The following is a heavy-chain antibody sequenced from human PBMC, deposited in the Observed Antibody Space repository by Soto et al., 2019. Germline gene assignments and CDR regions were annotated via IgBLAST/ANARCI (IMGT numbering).Heavy chain of an antibody. CDR1: GYTFTSYY. CDR3: ARDLVVGATDYYYGMDV. CDR2: INPSGGST. Sequence: ASVKVSCKASGYTFTSYYMHWVRQAPGQGLEWMGIINPSGGSTSYAQKFQGRVTMTRDTSTSTVYMELSSLRSEDTAVYYCARDLVVGATDYYYGMDVWGQGTTVTVS. D-gene: IGHD1-26*01. V-gene: IGHV1-46*01. J-gene: IGHJ6*02.